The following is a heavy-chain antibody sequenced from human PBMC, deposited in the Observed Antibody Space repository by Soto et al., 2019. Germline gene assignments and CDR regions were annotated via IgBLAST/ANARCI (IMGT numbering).Heavy chain of an antibody. V-gene: IGHV4-31*03. CDR1: GGSISSGGYY. CDR2: IYYSGST. J-gene: IGHJ6*02. Sequence: SETLSLTCTVSGGSISSGGYYWSWIRQHPGKGLEWIGYIYYSGSTYYNPSLKSRVTISVDTSKNQFSLKLSSVTAADTAMYYCARDTPLGGYYDSSGHYYYYYGMDVWGQGTTATVSS. CDR3: ARDTPLGGYYDSSGHYYYYYGMDV. D-gene: IGHD3-22*01.